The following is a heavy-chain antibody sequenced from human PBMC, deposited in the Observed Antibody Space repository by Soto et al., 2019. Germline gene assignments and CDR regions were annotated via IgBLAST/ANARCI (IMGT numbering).Heavy chain of an antibody. CDR2: ISSTTNYI. V-gene: IGHV3-21*01. CDR1: GFTFTRYS. Sequence: GGSLRLSCAASGFTFTRYSMNWVRQAPGKGLEWVSSISSTTNYIYYADSMKGRLTVSRDNAKNSVYLEMNSLSAEDTAVYYCARESEDLTSNFDYWGQGTLVTVSS. CDR3: ARESEDLTSNFDY. J-gene: IGHJ4*02.